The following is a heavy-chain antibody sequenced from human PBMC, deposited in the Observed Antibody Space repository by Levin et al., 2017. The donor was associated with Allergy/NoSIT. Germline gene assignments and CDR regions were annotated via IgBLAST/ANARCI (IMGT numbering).Heavy chain of an antibody. V-gene: IGHV3-30*18. D-gene: IGHD5-12*01. CDR2: ISYDGSQK. CDR3: AKSGFDSYFYMDV. CDR1: RFSFNIYG. J-gene: IGHJ6*03. Sequence: GGSLRLSCAASRFSFNIYGMHWVRQAPGKGLEWVSFISYDGSQKYYADSVKGRFTISRDNSQTTLYLQMDSLRTDDSAVYYCAKSGFDSYFYMDVWGRGTTDTVSS.